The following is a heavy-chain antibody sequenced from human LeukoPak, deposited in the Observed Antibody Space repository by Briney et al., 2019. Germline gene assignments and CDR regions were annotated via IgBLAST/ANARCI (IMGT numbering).Heavy chain of an antibody. Sequence: SETLSLTCSVSRGSISSTNYYWGWIRQPPGKGLEWIGNIFYSGTTYYNPSLPSLKGRVTILIDTSKNQFSLRLRSVTAADTAVYYCAREGDSSGWYIISRAFDIWGQGTMVTVSS. CDR3: AREGDSSGWYIISRAFDI. CDR2: IFYSGTT. CDR1: RGSISSTNYY. J-gene: IGHJ3*02. D-gene: IGHD6-19*01. V-gene: IGHV4-39*07.